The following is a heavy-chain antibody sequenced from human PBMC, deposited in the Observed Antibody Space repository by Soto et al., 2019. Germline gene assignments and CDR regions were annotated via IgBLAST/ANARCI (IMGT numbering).Heavy chain of an antibody. Sequence: QVRLQESGPRLVKPSGTLSLTCAVSGYSITSNYWWSWVRQPPGKGLEWIGEVFHSGAVNYDPSLKSRVTISLDKSNIQFSLTLTSVTAADTAIYYCARNPFDYWGQGTLVTVSS. CDR3: ARNPFDY. CDR2: VFHSGAV. J-gene: IGHJ4*02. CDR1: GYSITSNYW. V-gene: IGHV4-4*02.